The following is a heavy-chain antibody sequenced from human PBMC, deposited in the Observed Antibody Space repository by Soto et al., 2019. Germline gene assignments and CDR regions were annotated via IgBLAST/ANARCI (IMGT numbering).Heavy chain of an antibody. J-gene: IGHJ4*02. Sequence: ASVKVSCKASGYTFTSYYMHWVRQAPGQGLEWMGIINPSGGSTSYAQKFQGRVTMTRDTSTSTVYMELSSLRSEDTAVYYCARDLSGYSYGYVSDYWGQGTLVTVSS. CDR2: INPSGGST. V-gene: IGHV1-46*01. CDR1: GYTFTSYY. D-gene: IGHD5-18*01. CDR3: ARDLSGYSYGYVSDY.